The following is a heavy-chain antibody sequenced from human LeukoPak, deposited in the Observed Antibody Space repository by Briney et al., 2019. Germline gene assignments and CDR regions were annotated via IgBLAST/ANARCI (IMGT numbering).Heavy chain of an antibody. J-gene: IGHJ4*02. CDR2: IRYDGSNK. Sequence: GGSLRLSCAASGFTFSSYGMHWVRQAPGKGLEWVAFIRYDGSNKYYADSVKGRFTISRDNSKNTLYLQMNSLRAEDTALYYCAKLPYQMLMFADYWGQGTLVTVSS. CDR1: GFTFSSYG. D-gene: IGHD2-2*01. CDR3: AKLPYQMLMFADY. V-gene: IGHV3-30*02.